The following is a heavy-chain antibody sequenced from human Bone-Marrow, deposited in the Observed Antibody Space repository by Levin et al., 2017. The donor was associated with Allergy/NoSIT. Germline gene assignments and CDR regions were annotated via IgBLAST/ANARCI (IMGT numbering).Heavy chain of an antibody. V-gene: IGHV3-7*01. D-gene: IGHD3-16*01. Sequence: GESLKISCAASGFTSSSYWMSWVRQAPGEGLEWVANIKQDGSEKYYVDSVKGRFTISRDNAKNSLYLQMNSLRAEDTAVYYCARRWYAYGHTNEYYFDYWGQGTLVTVSS. CDR3: ARRWYAYGHTNEYYFDY. CDR1: GFTSSSYW. J-gene: IGHJ4*02. CDR2: IKQDGSEK.